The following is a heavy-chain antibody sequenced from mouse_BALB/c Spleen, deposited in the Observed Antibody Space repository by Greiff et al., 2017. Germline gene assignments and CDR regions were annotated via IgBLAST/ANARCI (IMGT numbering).Heavy chain of an antibody. D-gene: IGHD2-4*01. J-gene: IGHJ4*01. CDR1: GFTFSSFG. CDR3: ARSTAMITNAMDY. CDR2: ISSGSSTI. V-gene: IGHV5-17*02. Sequence: EVQLMESGGGLVQPGGSRKLSCAASGFTFSSFGMHWVRQAPEKGLEWVAYISSGSSTIYYADTVKGRFTISRDNPKNTLLLQMTSLRSEDTAMYYCARSTAMITNAMDYWGQGTSVTVSS.